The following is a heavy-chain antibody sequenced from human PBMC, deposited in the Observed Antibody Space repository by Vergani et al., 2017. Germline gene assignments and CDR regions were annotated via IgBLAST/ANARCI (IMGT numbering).Heavy chain of an antibody. V-gene: IGHV3-9*02. Sequence: EVQLEESGGGLVLPGRSLRLSCVASGFTSAGYAMHWVRQAPGKGLEWVSGISWNSNSIGYADSVKGRFTISRDNAKNSLYVQMNSLRAEDTALYYCAKDLGTSSGGGWFDPGGQGTLVTVSS. CDR1: GFTSAGYA. CDR3: AKDLGTSSGGGWFDP. J-gene: IGHJ5*02. CDR2: ISWNSNSI. D-gene: IGHD6-6*01.